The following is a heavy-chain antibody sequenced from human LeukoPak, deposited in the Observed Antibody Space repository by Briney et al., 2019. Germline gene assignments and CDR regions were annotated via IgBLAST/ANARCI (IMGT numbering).Heavy chain of an antibody. V-gene: IGHV4-59*01. J-gene: IGHJ4*02. D-gene: IGHD3-22*01. CDR1: GGSISSYY. CDR2: IYYSGRT. Sequence: PSETLSLTCTVSGGSISSYYWTWIRQPPGKGLEWIGFIYYSGRTNYNPSLKSRVTISVDTSKNQFSLKLSSVTAADTAVYYCARVRNYYDTSGYCALDYWGQGTLVTVSS. CDR3: ARVRNYYDTSGYCALDY.